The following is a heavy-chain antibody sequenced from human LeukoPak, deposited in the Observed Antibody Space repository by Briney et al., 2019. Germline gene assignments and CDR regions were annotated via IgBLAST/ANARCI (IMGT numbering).Heavy chain of an antibody. CDR3: ARFRVYDSSAAFDY. CDR1: GYTFTRYY. V-gene: IGHV1-2*02. D-gene: IGHD3-22*01. J-gene: IGHJ4*02. Sequence: ASVKVSCKASGYTFTRYYMHWVRQAPGQGLEWMGWINPNSGGTNYAQKFQGRVTMTRDTSISTAYMELSRLRSDDTAVYYCARFRVYDSSAAFDYWGQGTLVTVSS. CDR2: INPNSGGT.